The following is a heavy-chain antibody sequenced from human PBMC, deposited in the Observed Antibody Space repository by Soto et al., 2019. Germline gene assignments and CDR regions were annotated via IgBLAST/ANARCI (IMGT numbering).Heavy chain of an antibody. CDR1: GYTFTGYY. Sequence: ASVKVSCKASGYTFTGYYMHWVRQAPGQGLEWMGWINPNSGGTNYVQKFQGWVTMTRDTSISTAYMELSRLRSDDTAVYYCARSVSEYRSIVVVTHFDYWGQGTLVTVSS. D-gene: IGHD3-22*01. CDR2: INPNSGGT. J-gene: IGHJ4*02. CDR3: ARSVSEYRSIVVVTHFDY. V-gene: IGHV1-2*04.